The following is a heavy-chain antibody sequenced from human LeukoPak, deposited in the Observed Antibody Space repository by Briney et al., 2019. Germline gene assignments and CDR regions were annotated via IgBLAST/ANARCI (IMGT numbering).Heavy chain of an antibody. CDR3: ARGVEMATITGDWFDP. Sequence: ASVKVSCKASGYTFTSYDINWVRQATGQGLEWMGWMNPNSGNTGYAQKFQGRVTMTRSTSISTAYMELSSLRSEDTAVYYCARGVEMATITGDWFDPWGQGTLVTVSS. D-gene: IGHD5-24*01. V-gene: IGHV1-8*01. CDR1: GYTFTSYD. CDR2: MNPNSGNT. J-gene: IGHJ5*02.